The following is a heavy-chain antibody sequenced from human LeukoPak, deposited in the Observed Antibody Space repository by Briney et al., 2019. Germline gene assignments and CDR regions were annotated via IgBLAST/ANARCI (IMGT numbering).Heavy chain of an antibody. Sequence: GGSLRLSCAASGFIFSSQWMGWVRQAPGKGLEWVANVNQGGTEKFYVASVKGRFSISRDNAENSLSLQMNSLRAEDTAVYYCARGSGWYSYYFDYWGQGTLVTVSS. J-gene: IGHJ4*02. D-gene: IGHD6-19*01. V-gene: IGHV3-7*04. CDR2: VNQGGTEK. CDR3: ARGSGWYSYYFDY. CDR1: GFIFSSQW.